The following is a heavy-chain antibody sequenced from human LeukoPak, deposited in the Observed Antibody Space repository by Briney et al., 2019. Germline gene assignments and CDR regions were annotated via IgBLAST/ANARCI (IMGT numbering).Heavy chain of an antibody. CDR2: ISYDGSNK. D-gene: IGHD3-22*01. V-gene: IGHV3-30*04. CDR1: GFTFSSYA. J-gene: IGHJ4*02. CDR3: ARVSRPQGPYYYDSSGYYYDYFDY. Sequence: GRSLRLSCAASGFTFSSYAMHWVRQAPGKGLEWVAVISYDGSNKYYADSVKGRFTISRDNSKNTLYLQMNSLRAEDTAVYYCARVSRPQGPYYYDSSGYYYDYFDYWGQGTLVTVSS.